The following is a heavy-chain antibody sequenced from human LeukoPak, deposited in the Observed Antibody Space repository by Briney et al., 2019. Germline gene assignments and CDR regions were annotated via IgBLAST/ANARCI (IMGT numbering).Heavy chain of an antibody. CDR3: ARDRWELLSNSYHYCGLDV. V-gene: IGHV3-23*01. CDR2: ISGSGGST. J-gene: IGHJ6*02. CDR1: GFTFSSYA. Sequence: GGSLRLSCAASGFTFSSYAMSWVRQAPGKGLEWVSAISGSGGSTYYADSVKGRFTISRDNSKNTLYLQMNSLRAEDTAVYYCARDRWELLSNSYHYCGLDVWGQGTTVTVSS. D-gene: IGHD2-15*01.